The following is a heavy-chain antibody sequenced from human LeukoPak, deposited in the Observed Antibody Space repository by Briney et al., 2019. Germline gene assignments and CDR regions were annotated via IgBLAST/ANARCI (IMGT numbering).Heavy chain of an antibody. CDR2: ISSSSSYI. V-gene: IGHV3-21*01. D-gene: IGHD2-21*01. J-gene: IGHJ4*02. CDR1: GFTFSSYS. Sequence: GGSLRLSCAASGFTFSSYSMNWVRQAPGKGLEWVSSISSSSSYIYYADSVKGRFTISRDNAKNSLYLQMNSLRAKDTAVYYCARGLPTGIDYFDYWGQGTLVTVSS. CDR3: ARGLPTGIDYFDY.